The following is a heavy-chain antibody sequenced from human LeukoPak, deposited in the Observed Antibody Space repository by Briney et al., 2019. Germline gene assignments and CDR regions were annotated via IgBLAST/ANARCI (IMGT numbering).Heavy chain of an antibody. J-gene: IGHJ4*02. CDR2: ISYDGSNK. D-gene: IGHD6-19*01. CDR1: GFTFSSYA. V-gene: IGHV3-30*04. CDR3: ARDSVAGTSGY. Sequence: GRSLRLSCAASGFTFSSYAMHCVRQTPGKGLEWVAVISYDGSNKYYADSVKGRFTISRDNSKNTLFLQMNSLRAEDTAVYYCARDSVAGTSGYWGQGTLVTVSS.